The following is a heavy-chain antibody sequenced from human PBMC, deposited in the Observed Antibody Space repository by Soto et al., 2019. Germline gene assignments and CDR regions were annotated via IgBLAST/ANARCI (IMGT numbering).Heavy chain of an antibody. CDR1: GFTFSSYS. CDR2: IHNSSSTI. J-gene: IGHJ4*02. V-gene: IGHV3-48*02. Sequence: EVQLVESGGGLVQPGASLRLSCAASGFTFSSYSVKWVRQAPGKGLEWVSYIHNSSSTIYYADSVRGRFTISRDNAKNSLYLQMNSLRDVDTAVYSCARGVQIFVLLPAAIDFWGQGTQVTVSS. CDR3: ARGVQIFVLLPAAIDF. D-gene: IGHD2-2*01.